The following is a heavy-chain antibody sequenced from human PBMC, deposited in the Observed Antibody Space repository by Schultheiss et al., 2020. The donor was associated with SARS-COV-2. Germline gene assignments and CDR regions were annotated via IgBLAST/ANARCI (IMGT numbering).Heavy chain of an antibody. CDR3: ARIYCGGDCYNWYFDL. CDR1: GGSISSGGYY. CDR2: IYYSGST. V-gene: IGHV4-31*03. J-gene: IGHJ2*01. Sequence: SETLSLTCTVSGGSISSGGYYWSWIRQHPGKGLEWIGYIYYSGSTYYNPSLKSRVTISVDTSKNQFSLKLSSVTAADTAVYYCARIYCGGDCYNWYFDLWGRGTLVTVSS. D-gene: IGHD2-21*01.